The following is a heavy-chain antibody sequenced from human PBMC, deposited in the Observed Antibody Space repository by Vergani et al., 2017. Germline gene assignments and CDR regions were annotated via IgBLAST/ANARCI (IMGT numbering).Heavy chain of an antibody. Sequence: QITLKESGPTLVKPTQTLTLTCTFSGFSLSTSGVAVGWIRQSPGKALEWLALIYWNDDKRYSPSLKSRLTITKDTSKNQVVLTMTNMDPVDTATYYCAHSHIWFGLGWIDPGGQGTLVTVSS. D-gene: IGHD3-10*01. V-gene: IGHV2-5*01. CDR1: GFSLSTSGVA. CDR2: IYWNDDK. CDR3: AHSHIWFGLGWIDP. J-gene: IGHJ5*02.